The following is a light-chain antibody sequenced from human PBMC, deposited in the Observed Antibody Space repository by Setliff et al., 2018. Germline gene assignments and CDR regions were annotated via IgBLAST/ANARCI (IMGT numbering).Light chain of an antibody. CDR2: EVS. CDR1: STDVGTFDL. J-gene: IGLJ3*02. V-gene: IGLV2-23*02. Sequence: QCALTQPASVSASPGQSITISCTGTSTDVGTFDLVSWYQQHPGKAPKLMIYEVSQRPSGVSNRFSGSKSGNTASLTISGLQAEDEADYYCCSYAGGTSPWGFGGGTKGTVL. CDR3: CSYAGGTSPWG.